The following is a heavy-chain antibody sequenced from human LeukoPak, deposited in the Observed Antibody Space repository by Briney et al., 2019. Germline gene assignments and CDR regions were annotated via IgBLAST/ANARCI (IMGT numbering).Heavy chain of an antibody. J-gene: IGHJ6*02. Sequence: GGSLRLSCSASGFTFNTCSMNWLRQAPGKGLEWISYISSGSATIYYPHSMRGRFTLSRDNDKNSLYLQMNSLRAEATAVYYCARGSSSWYYYGMDVWGQGTTVTVSS. CDR1: GFTFNTCS. CDR2: ISSGSATI. D-gene: IGHD6-13*01. CDR3: ARGSSSWYYYGMDV. V-gene: IGHV3-48*04.